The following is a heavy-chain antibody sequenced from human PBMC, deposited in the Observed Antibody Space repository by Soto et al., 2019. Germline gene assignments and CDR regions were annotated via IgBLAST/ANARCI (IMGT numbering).Heavy chain of an antibody. D-gene: IGHD3-3*01. V-gene: IGHV3-11*05. CDR2: ISGSSSDT. Sequence: QVQLVESGGGSVKPGGSLRLSCAASGFTFSDYYMSWIRQAPGKGLESLSYISGSSSDTKYADSVRGRFTISRDNAKNSLYLQMNSLRAEDTAVYYCATGPRRLSDWGQGTPVIVSS. CDR1: GFTFSDYY. J-gene: IGHJ4*02. CDR3: ATGPRRLSD.